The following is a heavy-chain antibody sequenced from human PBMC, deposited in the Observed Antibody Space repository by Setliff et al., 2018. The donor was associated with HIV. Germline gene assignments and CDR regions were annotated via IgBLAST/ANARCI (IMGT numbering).Heavy chain of an antibody. Sequence: GASVKVSCKASGYTFTGYFLHWVRQAPGQGLEWMGRIIPSSGGTNCAQKFQGRVTMTRDTSISTAYMELSRLRSDDTAVYYCASKVYCTNGVCLDAFDIWGQGTMVTVSS. CDR3: ASKVYCTNGVCLDAFDI. J-gene: IGHJ3*02. CDR1: GYTFTGYF. V-gene: IGHV1-2*06. CDR2: IIPSSGGT. D-gene: IGHD2-8*01.